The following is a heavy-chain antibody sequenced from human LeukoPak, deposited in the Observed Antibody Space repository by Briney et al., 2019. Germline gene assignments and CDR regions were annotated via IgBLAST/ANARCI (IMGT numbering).Heavy chain of an antibody. J-gene: IGHJ4*02. CDR3: ARDLRAHYDSSGYYLNY. D-gene: IGHD3-22*01. V-gene: IGHV1-46*01. Sequence: ASVKVSCKASGYTFTSYHMHWVRQAPGQGLEWMGIINPSGGSTSYAQKFQGRVTMTRDTSTSTVYMELSSLRSEDTAVYYCARDLRAHYDSSGYYLNYWGQGTLVTVSS. CDR2: INPSGGST. CDR1: GYTFTSYH.